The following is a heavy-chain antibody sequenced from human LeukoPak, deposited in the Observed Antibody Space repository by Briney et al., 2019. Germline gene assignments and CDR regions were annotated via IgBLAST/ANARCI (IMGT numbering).Heavy chain of an antibody. D-gene: IGHD2-21*02. CDR1: GYTFTSYD. V-gene: IGHV1-8*02. CDR2: MNPNSGNT. Sequence: ASVKVSCKASGYTFTSYDINWVRQATGQGLEWMGWMNPNSGNTGYTQKFQGRVTMTRNTSISTAYMELSSLRSEDTAVYYCARVVLAYCGGDCYERAFDIWGQGTMVTVSS. J-gene: IGHJ3*02. CDR3: ARVVLAYCGGDCYERAFDI.